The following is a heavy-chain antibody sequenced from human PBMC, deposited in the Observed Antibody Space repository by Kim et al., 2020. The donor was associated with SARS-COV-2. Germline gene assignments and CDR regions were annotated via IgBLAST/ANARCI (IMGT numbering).Heavy chain of an antibody. CDR2: IYYSGST. D-gene: IGHD4-17*01. CDR1: GGSISSYY. V-gene: IGHV4-59*13. Sequence: SETLSLTCTVSGGSISSYYWSWIRQPPGKGLEWIGYIYYSGSTNYNPSLKSRVTISVDTSKNQFSLKLSSVTAADTAVYYCARDITTVTSNWFDPWGQGT. CDR3: ARDITTVTSNWFDP. J-gene: IGHJ5*02.